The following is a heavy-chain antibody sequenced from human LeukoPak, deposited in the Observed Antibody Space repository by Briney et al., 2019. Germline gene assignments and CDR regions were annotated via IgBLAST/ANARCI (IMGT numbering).Heavy chain of an antibody. CDR2: IYPGDSDT. Sequence: GESLKISCKGSGYMFNTYWIGWVRQMPGKGLEWMGIIYPGDSDTRYRPSFQGQVTISADKSISTAYLQWRSLKASDTALYYCARRDARHDAFDVWGQGTMVTVAS. CDR3: ARRDARHDAFDV. V-gene: IGHV5-51*01. CDR1: GYMFNTYW. J-gene: IGHJ3*01.